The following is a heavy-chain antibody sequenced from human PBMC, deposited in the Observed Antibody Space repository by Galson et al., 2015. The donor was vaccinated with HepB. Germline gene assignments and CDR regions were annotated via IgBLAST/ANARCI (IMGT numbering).Heavy chain of an antibody. V-gene: IGHV3-23*01. J-gene: IGHJ4*02. CDR3: AKGISGSYPDYYFDF. CDR1: GFTFKNYP. D-gene: IGHD1-26*01. Sequence: SLRLSCAASGFTFKNYPMTWVRQAPGKGLEWASAISNSGYSTDYADSVKGRFTISRDNSKSTLSLQMSSLRAEDTAVYYCAKGISGSYPDYYFDFWGQGTLVTVSS. CDR2: ISNSGYST.